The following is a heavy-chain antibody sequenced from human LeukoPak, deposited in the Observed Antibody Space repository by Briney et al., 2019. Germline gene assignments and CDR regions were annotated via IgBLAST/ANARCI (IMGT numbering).Heavy chain of an antibody. CDR1: GGSISSYF. CDR2: ISTSGST. CDR3: ARGENYFH. J-gene: IGHJ1*01. D-gene: IGHD1-7*01. V-gene: IGHV4-4*07. Sequence: SETLSLTCSASGGSISSYFWSWIRQPAGKGLEWIGRISTSGSTNYSPSLKSRVTMSVDTSKNHFSLKLSSVTAADTAVYYCARGENYFHWGQGTLVTVSS.